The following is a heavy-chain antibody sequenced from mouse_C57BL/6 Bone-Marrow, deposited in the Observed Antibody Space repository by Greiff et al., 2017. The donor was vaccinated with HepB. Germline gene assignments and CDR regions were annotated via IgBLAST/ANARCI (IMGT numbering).Heavy chain of an antibody. CDR2: IYPGDGDT. J-gene: IGHJ3*01. CDR1: GYAFSSSW. D-gene: IGHD2-2*01. Sequence: QVQLQQSGPELVKPGASVKISCKASGYAFSSSWMNWVKQRPGKGLEWIGRIYPGDGDTNYNGKFKGKATLTADKTSSTAYMQLSSLTSEDSAVYFCAMGGYYWGQGTLVTVSA. CDR3: AMGGYY. V-gene: IGHV1-82*01.